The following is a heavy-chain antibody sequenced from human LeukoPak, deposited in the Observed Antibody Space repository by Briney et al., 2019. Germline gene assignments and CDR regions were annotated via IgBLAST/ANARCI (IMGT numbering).Heavy chain of an antibody. V-gene: IGHV3-9*01. CDR2: TSWNSGSI. D-gene: IGHD6-19*01. Sequence: GGSLRLSCAASGFTFDDYAMHWVRQAPGKGLEWVSGTSWNSGSIGYADSVEGRFTISRDNAKNSLYLQMNSLRAEDTALYYCAKVSSSGWYGTFDYWGQGTLVTVSS. J-gene: IGHJ4*02. CDR1: GFTFDDYA. CDR3: AKVSSSGWYGTFDY.